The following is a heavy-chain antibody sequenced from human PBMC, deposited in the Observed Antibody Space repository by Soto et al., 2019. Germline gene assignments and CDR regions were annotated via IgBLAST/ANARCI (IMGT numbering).Heavy chain of an antibody. CDR2: ISSTTNYI. V-gene: IGHV3-21*06. CDR1: GFTFTSYS. D-gene: IGHD1-7*01. J-gene: IGHJ4*02. Sequence: PAGSLSLSCAASGFTFTSYSMNWVRQAPGKGLEWVSSISSTTNYIYYGDSMKGRFTISSDNAKNSLYMEMNSLGAEDTAVYYGARESEDVTSNSHYCGQATRATV. CDR3: ARESEDVTSNSHY.